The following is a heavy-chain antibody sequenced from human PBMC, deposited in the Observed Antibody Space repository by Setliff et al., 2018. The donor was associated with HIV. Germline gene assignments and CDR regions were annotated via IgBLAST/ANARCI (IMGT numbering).Heavy chain of an antibody. V-gene: IGHV4-34*01. CDR2: TSHSGKT. CDR3: VTSSSWSSRLNF. CDR1: GGPLSGHY. D-gene: IGHD2-2*01. Sequence: SETLSLTCAVYGGPLSGHYWSWIRQPPGQGLEWIGETSHSGKTNYNPSLKSRATISVDTSKNQFSLKLTSVTAADTAVYYCVTSSSWSSRLNFWGPGMLVTVSS. J-gene: IGHJ4*02.